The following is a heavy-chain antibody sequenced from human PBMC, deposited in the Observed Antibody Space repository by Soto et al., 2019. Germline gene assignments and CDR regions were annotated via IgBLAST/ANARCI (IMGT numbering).Heavy chain of an antibody. V-gene: IGHV4-61*01. CDR2: IYYSGST. D-gene: IGHD3-22*01. CDR3: AREYYYDSSGTHFDY. J-gene: IGHJ4*02. CDR1: GGSVSSGSYY. Sequence: SETLSLTCTVSGGSVSSGSYYWSWIRQPPGKGLEWIGYIYYSGSTNYNPSLKSRVTISVDTSKNQFSLKLSSVTAADTAVYYCAREYYYDSSGTHFDYWGQGTLVTVSS.